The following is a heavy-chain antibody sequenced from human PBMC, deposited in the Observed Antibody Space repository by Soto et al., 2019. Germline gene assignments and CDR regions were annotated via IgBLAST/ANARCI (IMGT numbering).Heavy chain of an antibody. CDR1: GYRFAAYY. D-gene: IGHD6-19*01. CDR3: KRGAFSGPWLENFDF. Sequence: ASVKVSCKASGYRFAAYYVHWVRQAPGQGLEWMGWSSPNEDDTKYAQKFQGRVTMTRDTSISTVYMELTSLTSDDTAIYYCKRGAFSGPWLENFDFWGQGTQVTDSS. V-gene: IGHV1-2*02. CDR2: SSPNEDDT. J-gene: IGHJ4*02.